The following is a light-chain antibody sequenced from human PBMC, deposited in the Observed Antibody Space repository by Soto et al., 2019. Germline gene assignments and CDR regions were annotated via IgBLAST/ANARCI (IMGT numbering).Light chain of an antibody. CDR3: QQSYSTLLYT. J-gene: IGKJ2*01. CDR1: QSISSY. Sequence: DIQMTQSPSSLSASVGDRVTITGRASQSISSYLNWYQQKPGKAPKLLIYAASSLQSGVPSRFSGSGSGTDLTLTIRSLQPEDFATYYCQQSYSTLLYTFGQGTKLEIK. CDR2: AAS. V-gene: IGKV1-39*01.